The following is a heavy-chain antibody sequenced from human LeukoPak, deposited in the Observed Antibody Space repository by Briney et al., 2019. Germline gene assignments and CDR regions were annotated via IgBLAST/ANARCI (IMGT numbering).Heavy chain of an antibody. CDR3: ARDPDYGGNGAFDI. J-gene: IGHJ3*02. CDR2: INSDGSST. D-gene: IGHD4-23*01. Sequence: GGSLRLSCAASGFTFRSYWMHWVRQAPGKGLVWVSRINSDGSSTSYADSVKGRFTISRDNAKNTLYLQMNSLRAEDTAVYYCARDPDYGGNGAFDIWGQGTMVTVSS. V-gene: IGHV3-74*01. CDR1: GFTFRSYW.